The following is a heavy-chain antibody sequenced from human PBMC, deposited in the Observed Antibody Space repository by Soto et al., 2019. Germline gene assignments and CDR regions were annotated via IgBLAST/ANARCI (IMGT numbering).Heavy chain of an antibody. J-gene: IGHJ4*02. V-gene: IGHV4-61*01. CDR3: VRGYSHYAY. Sequence: QVQLQESGPGLVKPSETLSLTCTVSGASVNSDNYYWSWIRQPPGKGLEWIGYIYSSGNTNSNPSLKSRVTISVDTSKHQFTLTVSSVTAADTAVYFCVRGYSHYAYWGQGMLVTVST. D-gene: IGHD4-4*01. CDR1: GASVNSDNYY. CDR2: IYSSGNT.